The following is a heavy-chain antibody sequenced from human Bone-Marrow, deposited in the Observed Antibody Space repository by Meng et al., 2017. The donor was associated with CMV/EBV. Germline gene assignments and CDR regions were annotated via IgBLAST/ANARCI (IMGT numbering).Heavy chain of an antibody. CDR1: GFTFSNAW. Sequence: GGSLRLSCAASGFTFSNAWMSWVRQAPGKGLEWVGRIKSKTDGGTTDYAAPVKGRFTISRDDSKNTLYLQMNSLKTEDTAVYYCTTEPIAARPADYYGMYVWGQGTTVTVSS. CDR2: IKSKTDGGTT. V-gene: IGHV3-15*01. J-gene: IGHJ6*02. CDR3: TTEPIAARPADYYGMYV. D-gene: IGHD6-6*01.